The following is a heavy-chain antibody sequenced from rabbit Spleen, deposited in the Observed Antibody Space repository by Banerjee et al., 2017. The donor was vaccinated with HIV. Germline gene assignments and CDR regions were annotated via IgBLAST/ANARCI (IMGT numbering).Heavy chain of an antibody. Sequence: QSLEESGGDLVKPGASLTLTCTASGFSFSAGYYMCWVRQAPGKGLEWIACIHAGSRNNIYYASWEKGRFTISKTASTTVTLQMTSLTAADTATYFCARFYAGYGDFGYAAMWGQGTLVTVS. CDR3: ARFYAGYGDFGYAAM. J-gene: IGHJ4*01. V-gene: IGHV1S40*01. CDR1: GFSFSAGYY. D-gene: IGHD7-1*01. CDR2: IHAGSRNNI.